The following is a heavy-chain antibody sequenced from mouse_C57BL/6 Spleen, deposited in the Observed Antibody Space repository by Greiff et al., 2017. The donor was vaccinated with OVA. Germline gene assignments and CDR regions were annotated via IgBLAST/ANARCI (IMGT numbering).Heavy chain of an antibody. CDR2: INYDGSST. Sequence: EVNVVESEGGLVQPGSSMKLSCTASGFTFSDYYMAWVRQVPEKGLEWVANINYDGSSTYYLDSLKSRFIISRDNAKNILYLQMSSLKSEDTATYYCARGHYDYDGPGCAYWGQGTLVTVSA. D-gene: IGHD2-4*01. V-gene: IGHV5-16*01. CDR3: ARGHYDYDGPGCAY. CDR1: GFTFSDYY. J-gene: IGHJ3*01.